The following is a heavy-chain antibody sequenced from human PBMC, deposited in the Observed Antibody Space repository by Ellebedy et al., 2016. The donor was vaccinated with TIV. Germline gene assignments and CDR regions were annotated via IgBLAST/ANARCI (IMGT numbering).Heavy chain of an antibody. CDR1: GFTFSTYW. CDR2: MSYDGSEK. D-gene: IGHD3-10*01. CDR3: AGGGPGNFYYDS. V-gene: IGHV3-30*03. J-gene: IGHJ5*01. Sequence: GGSLRLXXAASGFTFSTYWMNWVRQAPGKGLEWVAGMSYDGSEKWYADSVKGRFTISRDNSKNTLYLQMNNLRTEDTAVFYCAGGGPGNFYYDSWGQGTLVTVSS.